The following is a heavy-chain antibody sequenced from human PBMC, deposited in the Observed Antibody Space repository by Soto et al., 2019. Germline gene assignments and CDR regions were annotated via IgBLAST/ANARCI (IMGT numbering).Heavy chain of an antibody. CDR2: ISYDGRNK. J-gene: IGHJ4*02. V-gene: IGHV3-30*03. CDR1: GFTFSNYA. Sequence: GGYLRLSCAASGFTFSNYAMHWVRQAPGKGPEWVAAISYDGRNKYYADSVNGRFTISRDDSKSTAYLQMDSLKTEDTALYYCTGPLYYYDDSGSDYWGQGTLVTVSS. D-gene: IGHD3-22*01. CDR3: TGPLYYYDDSGSDY.